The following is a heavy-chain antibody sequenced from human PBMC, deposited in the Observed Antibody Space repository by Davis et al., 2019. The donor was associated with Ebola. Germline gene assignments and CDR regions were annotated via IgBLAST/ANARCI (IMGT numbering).Heavy chain of an antibody. CDR3: KTDIVVVPAAPYYYYYGMDV. CDR2: ISGSGGST. D-gene: IGHD2-2*01. V-gene: IGHV3-23*01. CDR1: GFTFSSYA. Sequence: GESLKISCAASGFTFSSYAMSWVRQAPGKGLEWVSAISGSGGSTYYAGSVKGRFTISRDNSKNTLYLQMNSLKTEDTAVYYCKTDIVVVPAAPYYYYYGMDVWGQGTTVAVSS. J-gene: IGHJ6*02.